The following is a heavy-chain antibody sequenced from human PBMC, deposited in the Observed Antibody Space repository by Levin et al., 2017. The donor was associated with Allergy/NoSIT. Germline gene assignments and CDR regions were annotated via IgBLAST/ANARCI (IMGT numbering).Heavy chain of an antibody. D-gene: IGHD2-8*02. V-gene: IGHV4-31*03. Sequence: SETLSLTCTVSGGSISSGGYYWSWIRQHPGKGLEWIGYIYYSGSTYYNPSLKSRVTISVDTSKNQFSLKLSSVTAADTAVYYCARDNVQGAGGFDYWGQGTLVTVSS. CDR1: GGSISSGGYY. CDR2: IYYSGST. CDR3: ARDNVQGAGGFDY. J-gene: IGHJ4*02.